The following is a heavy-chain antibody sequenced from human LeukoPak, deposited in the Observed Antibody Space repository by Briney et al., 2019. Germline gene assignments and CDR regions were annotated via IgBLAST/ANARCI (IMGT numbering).Heavy chain of an antibody. CDR1: GFTFRDYSDYR. CDR3: AKDRVARGDQLFDY. CDR2: ISGSGGRT. J-gene: IGHJ4*02. Sequence: GGSLRLSCAASGFTFRDYSDYRMNWVRQVPGKALEWVSTISGSGGRTTYADSVKGRFTISRDNSKNMLYLQMNSLRGEDTAVYYCAKDRVARGDQLFDYWGQGTLVTVSS. V-gene: IGHV3-23*01. D-gene: IGHD3-10*01.